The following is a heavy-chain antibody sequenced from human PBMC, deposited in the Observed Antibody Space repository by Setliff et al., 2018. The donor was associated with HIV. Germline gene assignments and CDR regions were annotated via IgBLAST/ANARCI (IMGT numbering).Heavy chain of an antibody. Sequence: SETLSLTCTVSGGSTTSSTYYWGWIRQPPGRGLEWIGSVSYTGRTYYNPSLKSRVTISIDTSRNQFSLNLSSVAAADTAVYYCVRHNPTVVTDGYDIWGQGTKVTVSS. D-gene: IGHD2-21*02. V-gene: IGHV4-39*01. CDR2: VSYTGRT. CDR3: VRHNPTVVTDGYDI. J-gene: IGHJ3*02. CDR1: GGSTTSSTYY.